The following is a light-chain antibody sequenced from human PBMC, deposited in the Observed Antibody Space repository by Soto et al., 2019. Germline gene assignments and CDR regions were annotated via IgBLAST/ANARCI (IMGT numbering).Light chain of an antibody. CDR2: KVS. CDR3: LT. CDR1: QSLVYSDGNTY. J-gene: IGKJ4*01. Sequence: DVVMTQSPLSLPVSLGQPASISCGASQSLVYSDGNTYLSSFQQKPGESPRRLIYKVSDGGAGVADRFSGSGSGADFTLEVSRVEAAGVGNWPPLTFGGGTKVEIK. V-gene: IGKV2-30*01.